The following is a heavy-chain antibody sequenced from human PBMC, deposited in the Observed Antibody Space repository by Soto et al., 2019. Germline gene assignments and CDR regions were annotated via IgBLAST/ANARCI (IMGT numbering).Heavy chain of an antibody. J-gene: IGHJ4*02. D-gene: IGHD3-10*01. CDR3: ARGGRRPSLWFGELFDY. CDR1: GFTFSSYW. V-gene: IGHV3-7*04. Sequence: PGGSLRLSCATSGFTFSSYWMSWVRQAPGKGLEWVANIKQDGSEKYYVDSVKGRFTISRDNARKLLFLQMNSLRVEDTAVYYCARGGRRPSLWFGELFDYWGQGALVTVSS. CDR2: IKQDGSEK.